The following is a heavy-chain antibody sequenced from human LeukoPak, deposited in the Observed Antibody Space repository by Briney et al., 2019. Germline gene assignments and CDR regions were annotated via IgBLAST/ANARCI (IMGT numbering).Heavy chain of an antibody. V-gene: IGHV3-33*06. CDR3: AKGPGYSYGFYYYYMDV. CDR2: IWYDGSNK. D-gene: IGHD5-18*01. J-gene: IGHJ6*03. Sequence: GGSLRLSCAASGFTFSSYGMHWVRQAPGKGLEWVAVIWYDGSNKYYADPVKGRFTISRDNSKNTLYLQMNSLRAEDTAVYYCAKGPGYSYGFYYYYMDVWGKGTTVTVSS. CDR1: GFTFSSYG.